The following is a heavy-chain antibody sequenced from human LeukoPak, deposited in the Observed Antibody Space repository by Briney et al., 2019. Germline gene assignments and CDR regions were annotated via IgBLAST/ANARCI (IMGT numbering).Heavy chain of an antibody. D-gene: IGHD6-6*01. V-gene: IGHV4-59*08. CDR1: GGYISSYY. Sequence: SETLSLTCSVSGGYISSYYWSWIRQPPGKGLEWIGYIYYSGSTNYNPSLKSRVTISVDTSKNQFSLKLSSVTAADTAVYYCARRLRSSSSPFDYWGQGTLVTVSS. J-gene: IGHJ4*02. CDR3: ARRLRSSSSPFDY. CDR2: IYYSGST.